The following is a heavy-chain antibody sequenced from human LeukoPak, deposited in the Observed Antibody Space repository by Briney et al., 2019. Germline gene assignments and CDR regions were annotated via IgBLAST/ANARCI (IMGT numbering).Heavy chain of an antibody. D-gene: IGHD3-22*01. V-gene: IGHV4-30-2*01. CDR3: ARSGYYYGRDRPGFDY. CDR2: IYHSGST. CDR1: GGSISSGGYY. Sequence: SETLSLTCTVSGGSISSGGYYWSWIRQPPGKGLEWIGYIYHSGSTYYNPSLKSRVTISVDRSKNQFSLKLSSVTAADTAVYYCARSGYYYGRDRPGFDYWGQGTLVTVSS. J-gene: IGHJ4*02.